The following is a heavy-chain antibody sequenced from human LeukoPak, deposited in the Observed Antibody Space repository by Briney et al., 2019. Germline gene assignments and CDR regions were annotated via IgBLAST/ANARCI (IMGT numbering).Heavy chain of an antibody. Sequence: PGGSLRLSCAASGFTFSSYGTHWVRQAPGKGLEWVAFIRYDGSNKYYADSVKGRFTISRDNSKNTLYLQMNSLRAEDTAVYYCARHRGELLTYYYYMDVWGKGTTVTVSS. CDR2: IRYDGSNK. V-gene: IGHV3-30*02. CDR3: ARHRGELLTYYYYMDV. CDR1: GFTFSSYG. J-gene: IGHJ6*03. D-gene: IGHD1-26*01.